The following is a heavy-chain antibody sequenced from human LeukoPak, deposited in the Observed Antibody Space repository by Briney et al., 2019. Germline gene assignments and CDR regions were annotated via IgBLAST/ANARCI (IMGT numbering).Heavy chain of an antibody. CDR1: GGSFSGYY. V-gene: IGHV4-34*01. J-gene: IGHJ5*02. D-gene: IGHD2-15*01. Sequence: PSETLSLTCAVYGGSFSGYYWSWIRQPPGKGREWIGEINHSGSTNYNPSLRSRVTISVDTSKNQFSLKLSSVTAADTAVYDCARGRGFFVVVVAATYGWFDPWGQGTLVTVSS. CDR2: INHSGST. CDR3: ARGRGFFVVVVAATYGWFDP.